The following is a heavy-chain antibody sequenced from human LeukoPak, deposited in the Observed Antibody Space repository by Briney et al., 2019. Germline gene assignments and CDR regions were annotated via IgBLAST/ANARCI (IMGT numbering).Heavy chain of an antibody. CDR1: GGSINYYY. V-gene: IGHV4-59*01. CDR2: IYYSGGT. CDR3: ARETPGAGHFDY. D-gene: IGHD7-27*01. J-gene: IGHJ4*02. Sequence: PSETLYLTCTVSGGSINYYYWMWIRQPPGKGLEWIGYIYYSGGTHYNPSLKSQVTMLVDTSKNQFSLKLTAVTAADTAVYYCARETPGAGHFDYWGQGSLVTVSS.